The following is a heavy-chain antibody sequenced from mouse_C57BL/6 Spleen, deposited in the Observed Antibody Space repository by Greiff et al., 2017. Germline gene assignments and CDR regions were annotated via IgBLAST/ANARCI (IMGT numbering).Heavy chain of an antibody. Sequence: VQLQQSGPELVKPGASVKISCKASGYTFTDYYMNWVKQSHGKSLEWIGDINPNNGGTSYNQKFKGKATLTVDKSSSTAYMELRSLTSEDSAVYYCVSGDAWFAYWGQGTLVTVSA. CDR2: INPNNGGT. V-gene: IGHV1-26*01. J-gene: IGHJ3*01. CDR1: GYTFTDYY. CDR3: VSGDAWFAY. D-gene: IGHD3-1*01.